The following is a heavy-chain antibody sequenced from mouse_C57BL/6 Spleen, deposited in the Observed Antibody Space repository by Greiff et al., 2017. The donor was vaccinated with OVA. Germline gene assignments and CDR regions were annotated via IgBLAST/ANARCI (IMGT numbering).Heavy chain of an antibody. CDR2: INPSSGYT. Sequence: VQLQESGAELARPGASVKMSCKASGYTFTSYTMHWVKQRPGQGLEWIGYINPSSGYTKYNQKFKDKATLTADKSSSTAYMQLSSLTSEDSAVYYCARWPDAAYWGKGTLVTVSA. CDR3: ARWPDAAY. V-gene: IGHV1-4*01. CDR1: GYTFTSYT. J-gene: IGHJ3*01.